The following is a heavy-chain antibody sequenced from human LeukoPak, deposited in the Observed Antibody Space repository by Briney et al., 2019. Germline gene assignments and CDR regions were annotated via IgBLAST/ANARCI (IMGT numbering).Heavy chain of an antibody. Sequence: GGSLRLSCAASGFTFSSYAMSWVRQAPEKGLEWVSAISGSGGSTYYADSVKGRFTISRDNSKNTLYLQMNSLRAEDTAVYYCAKSPYCGGDCPRDYWGQGTLVTVSS. D-gene: IGHD2-21*02. CDR2: ISGSGGST. CDR3: AKSPYCGGDCPRDY. CDR1: GFTFSSYA. J-gene: IGHJ4*02. V-gene: IGHV3-23*01.